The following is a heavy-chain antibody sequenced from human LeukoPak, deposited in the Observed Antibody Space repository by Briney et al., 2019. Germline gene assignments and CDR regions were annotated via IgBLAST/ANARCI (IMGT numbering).Heavy chain of an antibody. CDR2: INPNSGGT. D-gene: IGHD2-2*02. CDR3: ARDYCSSTSCYTHPYYYYGMDV. J-gene: IGHJ6*02. CDR1: GYTFTGYY. V-gene: IGHV1-2*02. Sequence: ASVKVSCKASGYTFTGYYMHWVRQAPGQGLEWMGWINPNSGGTNYAQKFQGRVTMTRDTSISTAYMELSRLRSDDTAVYYCARDYCSSTSCYTHPYYYYGMDVWGQGTTVTVS.